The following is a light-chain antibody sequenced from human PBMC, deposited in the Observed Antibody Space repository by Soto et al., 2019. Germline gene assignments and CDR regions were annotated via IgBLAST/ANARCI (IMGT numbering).Light chain of an antibody. CDR3: QQRSNWPPT. CDR1: QSVSSNY. CDR2: GAS. J-gene: IGKJ4*01. Sequence: EIVLTQSPGTLSLSPGERATLSCRASQSVSSNYLAWYQQKPGQAPRLLIYGASSRATGIPDRFSGSGSGTDFILAISRVEPEDFAVYFCQQRSNWPPTFGGGTKVDIK. V-gene: IGKV3D-20*02.